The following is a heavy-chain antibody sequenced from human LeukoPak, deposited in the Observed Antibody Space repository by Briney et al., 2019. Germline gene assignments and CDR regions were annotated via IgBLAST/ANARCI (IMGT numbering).Heavy chain of an antibody. J-gene: IGHJ3*02. CDR2: IIPIFGTA. Sequence: SVKVSCKASGGTFSSYAISWVRQAPGQGLEWMGGIIPIFGTANYAQRFQGRVTITADKSTSTAYMELSSLRSEDTAVYYCARDGGIAAAGNAFDIWGQGTMVTVSS. CDR1: GGTFSSYA. D-gene: IGHD6-13*01. V-gene: IGHV1-69*06. CDR3: ARDGGIAAAGNAFDI.